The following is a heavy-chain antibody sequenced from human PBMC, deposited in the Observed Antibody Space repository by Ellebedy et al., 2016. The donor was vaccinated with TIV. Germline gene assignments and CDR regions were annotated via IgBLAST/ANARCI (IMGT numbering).Heavy chain of an antibody. Sequence: GESLKISCAASGFTFRNYAMAWVRQAPGKGLEWLSAIGPSSNYAFYADSVKGRFILSRDNSENSLYLQMNSLRAEDTAVYYCARDPGGWSFDSWGQGTLVTVSS. CDR1: GFTFRNYA. V-gene: IGHV3-23*01. J-gene: IGHJ4*02. D-gene: IGHD6-19*01. CDR3: ARDPGGWSFDS. CDR2: IGPSSNYA.